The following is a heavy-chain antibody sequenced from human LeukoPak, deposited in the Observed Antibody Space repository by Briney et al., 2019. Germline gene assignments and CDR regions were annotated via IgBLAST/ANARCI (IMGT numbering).Heavy chain of an antibody. CDR1: GFTFSSYA. J-gene: IGHJ4*02. CDR2: ISGSGGST. Sequence: GRSLRLSCAASGFTFSSYAMSWVRQAPGKGLEWVSAISGSGGSTYYADSVKGRFTISRDNSKNTLYLQMNSLRAEDTAVYYCANQYYDILTGYYYFDYWGQGTLVTVSS. D-gene: IGHD3-9*01. CDR3: ANQYYDILTGYYYFDY. V-gene: IGHV3-23*01.